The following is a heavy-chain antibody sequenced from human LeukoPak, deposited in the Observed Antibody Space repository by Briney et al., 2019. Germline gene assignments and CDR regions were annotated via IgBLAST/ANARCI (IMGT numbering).Heavy chain of an antibody. CDR3: ARAPFASWWLSHDAFDI. J-gene: IGHJ3*02. CDR1: GGSISSYY. Sequence: SETLSLTCTVSGGSISSYYWSWIRQPPGKGLEWIGYIYYSGSTNCNPSLKSRVTISVDTSKNQFSLKLSSVTAADTAVYYCARAPFASWWLSHDAFDIWGQGTMVTVSS. CDR2: IYYSGST. D-gene: IGHD3-22*01. V-gene: IGHV4-59*01.